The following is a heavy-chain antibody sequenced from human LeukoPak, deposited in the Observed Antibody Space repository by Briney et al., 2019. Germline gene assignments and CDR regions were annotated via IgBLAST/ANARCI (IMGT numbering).Heavy chain of an antibody. CDR3: AWGRMGGGYYFDY. V-gene: IGHV1-69*05. J-gene: IGHJ4*02. D-gene: IGHD3-16*01. CDR2: IIPIFGTA. CDR1: GGTFSSYA. Sequence: SVKVSCKASGGTFSSYAISWVRQAPGQGLEWMGRIIPIFGTANYAQKFQGRVTITTDESTSTAYMELSSLRSEDTAVYYCAWGRMGGGYYFDYWGQGTLVTVSS.